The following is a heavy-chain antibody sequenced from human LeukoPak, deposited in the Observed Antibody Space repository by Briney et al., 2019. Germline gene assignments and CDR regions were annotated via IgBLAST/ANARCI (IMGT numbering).Heavy chain of an antibody. V-gene: IGHV5-51*01. D-gene: IGHD4-17*01. CDR3: ARQAGGGYGDYDSFDY. CDR1: GYSFTSYW. J-gene: IGHJ4*02. Sequence: GESLKISFKGSGYSFTSYWIGWVRQMPGKGLEWMGIIYPGDSDTRYSPSFQGQVTISADKSISTAYLQWSSLKASDTAMYYCARQAGGGYGDYDSFDYWGQGTLVTVSS. CDR2: IYPGDSDT.